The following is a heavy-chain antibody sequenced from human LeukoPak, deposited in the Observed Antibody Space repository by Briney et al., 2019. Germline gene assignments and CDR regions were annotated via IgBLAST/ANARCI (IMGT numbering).Heavy chain of an antibody. D-gene: IGHD2-15*01. CDR2: ISGSSSYI. V-gene: IGHV3-21*01. J-gene: IGHJ4*02. CDR1: GFTFSSYS. CDR3: ARDQGRYCSGGSCSLFDY. Sequence: GESLRLSCAASGFTFSSYSMNWARQAPGKGLEWVSSISGSSSYIYYADSLKGRFTISRHNAKNSLYLQMNSLRAEDTAVYYCARDQGRYCSGGSCSLFDYWGQGTLVTVSS.